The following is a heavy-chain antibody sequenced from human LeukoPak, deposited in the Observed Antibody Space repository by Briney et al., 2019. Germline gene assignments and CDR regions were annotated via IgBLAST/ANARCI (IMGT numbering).Heavy chain of an antibody. CDR3: VRVGFVAGSDYLDS. CDR2: SRNKDRSYTT. V-gene: IGHV3-72*01. Sequence: GGSLRLSCAVSGFTFSDHFLDWVRQAPGKGLEWVGRSRNKDRSYTTEYAASVKGRFTISRDDSKNSLYLQMNSLNIDDTAVYYCVRVGFVAGSDYLDSWGQGTLVTVSS. D-gene: IGHD6-19*01. CDR1: GFTFSDHF. J-gene: IGHJ4*02.